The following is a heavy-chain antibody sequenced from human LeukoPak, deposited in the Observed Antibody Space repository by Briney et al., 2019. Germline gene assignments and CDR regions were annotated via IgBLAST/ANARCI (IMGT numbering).Heavy chain of an antibody. J-gene: IGHJ4*02. CDR1: GGSFSGYY. V-gene: IGHV4-34*01. CDR2: INHSGST. Sequence: SETLSLTCAVYGGSFSGYYWSWIRQPPGKGLEWIGEINHSGSTNYNPSLKSRVTISVDTSKNQFSLKLSSVTAADTAVYYCARGGYCSGGSCYPLDSWGQGTLVTVSS. D-gene: IGHD2-15*01. CDR3: ARGGYCSGGSCYPLDS.